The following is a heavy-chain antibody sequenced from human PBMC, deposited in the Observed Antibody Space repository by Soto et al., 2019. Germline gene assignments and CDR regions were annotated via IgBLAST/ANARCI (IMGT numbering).Heavy chain of an antibody. CDR2: ISADGRNT. D-gene: IGHD6-19*01. Sequence: EVQMVESGGGLVQPGGSLRLSCAASGFTFSTYWMHWVRQAPGKGLMWLSRISADGRNTNYADSVKGRFTISRDNAKNSLYLQMNSLRAEDTAVYYWARDDEWLVGDLWGKGTLVTVSS. CDR1: GFTFSTYW. CDR3: ARDDEWLVGDL. V-gene: IGHV3-74*01. J-gene: IGHJ5*02.